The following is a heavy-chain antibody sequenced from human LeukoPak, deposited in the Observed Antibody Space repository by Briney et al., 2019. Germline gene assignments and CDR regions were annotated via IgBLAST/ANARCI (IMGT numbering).Heavy chain of an antibody. Sequence: PGGSLRLSCAASGFTLTGYSMNWVRQAPGKGLEWIAYAGATIHYADSVKGRFTISRDDSKNSVDLQMNSLRAEDTAVYYCARVGQLDAFDVWGQGTMVTVSS. CDR1: GFTLTGYS. V-gene: IGHV3-48*04. D-gene: IGHD6-6*01. CDR3: ARVGQLDAFDV. J-gene: IGHJ3*01. CDR2: AGATI.